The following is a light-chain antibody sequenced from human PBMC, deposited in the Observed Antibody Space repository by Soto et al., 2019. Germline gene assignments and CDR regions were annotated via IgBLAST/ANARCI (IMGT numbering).Light chain of an antibody. J-gene: IGLJ2*01. CDR3: QSYDSSLSVL. V-gene: IGLV1-40*01. CDR2: GNS. Sequence: QSVLKQPPSVSGAPGQRVTISCTASSSNTGAGYDVHWYHQLPGTAPKLLIYGNSNRPSGVPDRFSRSKSGTSASLAITGLQAEDEADYYCQSYDSSLSVLFGGGTKLTVL. CDR1: SSNTGAGYD.